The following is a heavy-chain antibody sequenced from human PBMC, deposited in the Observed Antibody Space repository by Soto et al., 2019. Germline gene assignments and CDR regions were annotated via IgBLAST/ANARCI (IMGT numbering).Heavy chain of an antibody. CDR1: GFTFSSYA. J-gene: IGHJ4*02. CDR2: INTSGDSP. Sequence: GGSLRLSCAASGFTFSSYAMHWVRQAPGKGLEWVCGINTSGDSPDYADSVKGRFTISRDNSKNTVHLQMNSLRAEDTAVYYCALRGYYYGRSFDYWGQGTLVT. V-gene: IGHV3-23*01. D-gene: IGHD5-18*01. CDR3: ALRGYYYGRSFDY.